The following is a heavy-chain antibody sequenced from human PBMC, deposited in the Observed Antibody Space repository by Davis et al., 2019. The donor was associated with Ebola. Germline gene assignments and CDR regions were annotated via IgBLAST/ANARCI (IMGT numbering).Heavy chain of an antibody. V-gene: IGHV1-2*02. D-gene: IGHD2-2*01. CDR1: GYTFTGYY. CDR3: ARGTSGSFDY. J-gene: IGHJ4*02. CDR2: INPNSGGT. Sequence: ASVKVSCKASGYTFTGYYMHWMRQAPGQGLEWMGWINPNSGGTNYAQRFQGRVTMTTDTSTSTAYMELRSLRSDDTAVYYCARGTSGSFDYWGQGTLVTVSS.